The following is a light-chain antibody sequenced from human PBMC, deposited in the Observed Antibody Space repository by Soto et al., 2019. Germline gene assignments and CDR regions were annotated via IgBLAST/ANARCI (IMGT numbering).Light chain of an antibody. CDR1: SGHSNYA. J-gene: IGLJ3*02. V-gene: IGLV4-69*01. CDR2: VNSDGSH. CDR3: QTWGSGDWV. Sequence: QSVLTQSPSASASLGASVKLTCTLRSGHSNYAIAWHQQQPGKGPRFLMKVNSDGSHNKGDGIPDRFSGSSSGAERYLTISNLQSEDEADYYCQTWGSGDWVFGGGTKLTVL.